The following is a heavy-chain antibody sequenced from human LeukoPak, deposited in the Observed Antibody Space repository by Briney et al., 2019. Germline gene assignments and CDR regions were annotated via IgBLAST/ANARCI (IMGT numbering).Heavy chain of an antibody. V-gene: IGHV4-34*01. CDR2: TNHSGST. Sequence: SETLSLTCAVYGGSFSGYYWSWIRQPPGKGLEWIGETNHSGSTNYNPSLKSRVTISVDTSKNQFSLKLSSVTAADTAVYYCARSSGSYSQPFDYWGQGTLVTVSS. CDR3: ARSSGSYSQPFDY. D-gene: IGHD1-26*01. CDR1: GGSFSGYY. J-gene: IGHJ4*02.